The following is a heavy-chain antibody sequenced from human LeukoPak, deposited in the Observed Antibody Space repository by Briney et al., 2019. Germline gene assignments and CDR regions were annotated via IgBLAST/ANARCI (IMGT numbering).Heavy chain of an antibody. Sequence: GGSLRLSCAASGFTFSSYWMSWVRQAPGKGLEWVANINQDGSEKYYVDSVKGRFTISRDNAKNSLYLQMNSLRAEDTAVYYCARRGGRSSWYLKYYFDYWGQGTLVTVSS. D-gene: IGHD6-13*01. CDR2: INQDGSEK. V-gene: IGHV3-7*01. CDR1: GFTFSSYW. J-gene: IGHJ4*02. CDR3: ARRGGRSSWYLKYYFDY.